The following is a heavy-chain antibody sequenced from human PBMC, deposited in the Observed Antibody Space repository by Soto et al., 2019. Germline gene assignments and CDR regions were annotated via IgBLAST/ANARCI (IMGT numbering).Heavy chain of an antibody. D-gene: IGHD1-26*01. CDR1: GGSITSSSYY. Sequence: PSETLSLTCTVSGGSITSSSYYWGWIRQPPGKGLEWIGSIYYSATPSYNPSLKSRVTISVATSKNQFSLKLSSVTAADTAVYYCATQEVGGSYVYTFDPWGQGTLVTVS. CDR2: IYYSATP. V-gene: IGHV4-39*01. J-gene: IGHJ5*02. CDR3: ATQEVGGSYVYTFDP.